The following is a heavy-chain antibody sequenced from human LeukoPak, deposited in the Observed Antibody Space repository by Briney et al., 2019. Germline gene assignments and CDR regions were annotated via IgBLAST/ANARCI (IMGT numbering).Heavy chain of an antibody. V-gene: IGHV4-30-2*01. Sequence: SETLSLTCTVSGGSISSGGYYWSWIRQHPGKGLEWIGYIYHSGSTYYNPSLKSRVTISVDRSKNQFSLKLSSVTAADTAVYYCARYDGTHHDYWGQGTLVTVSS. CDR2: IYHSGST. CDR1: GGSISSGGYY. D-gene: IGHD3-22*01. J-gene: IGHJ4*02. CDR3: ARYDGTHHDY.